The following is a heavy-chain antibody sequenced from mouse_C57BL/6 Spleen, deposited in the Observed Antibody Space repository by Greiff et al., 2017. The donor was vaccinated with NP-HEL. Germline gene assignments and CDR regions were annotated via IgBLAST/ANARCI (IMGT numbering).Heavy chain of an antibody. D-gene: IGHD2-2*01. V-gene: IGHV5-6*01. Sequence: EVQGVESGGDLVKPGGSLKLSCAASGFTFSSYGMSWVRQTPDKRLEWVATISSGGSYTYYPDSVKGRFTISRDNAKNTLYLQMSSLKSEDTAMYYCARHGTMVTTEWFAYWGQGTLVTVSA. J-gene: IGHJ3*01. CDR2: ISSGGSYT. CDR3: ARHGTMVTTEWFAY. CDR1: GFTFSSYG.